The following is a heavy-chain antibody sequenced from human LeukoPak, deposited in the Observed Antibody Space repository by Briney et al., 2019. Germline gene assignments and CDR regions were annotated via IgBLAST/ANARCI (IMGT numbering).Heavy chain of an antibody. D-gene: IGHD3-22*01. CDR2: IKRDGSEK. V-gene: IGHV3-7*04. CDR3: ARGRMLYYYDSSGYPFDY. J-gene: IGHJ4*02. CDR1: GFTFSSYS. Sequence: PGGSLRLSCAASGFTFSSYSMNWVRQAPGKGLEWVANIKRDGSEKYYVAPVKGRFTISRDNAKNSLYLQMNSLRAEDTAVYYCARGRMLYYYDSSGYPFDYWGQGSLVTVSS.